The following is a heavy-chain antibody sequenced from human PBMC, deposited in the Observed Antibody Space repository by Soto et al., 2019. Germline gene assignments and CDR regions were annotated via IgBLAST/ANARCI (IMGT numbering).Heavy chain of an antibody. CDR1: GFTFSSYS. CDR2: ISSSSSYI. D-gene: IGHD6-19*01. V-gene: IGHV3-21*01. J-gene: IGHJ2*01. Sequence: GGSLRLSCAASGFTFSSYSMNWVRQAPGKGLEWVSSISSSSSYIYYADSVKGRFTISRDNAKNSLYLQMNSLRAEDTAVYYCARDRREIAVAVMWSWYFDLWGRGTLVTVSS. CDR3: ARDRREIAVAVMWSWYFDL.